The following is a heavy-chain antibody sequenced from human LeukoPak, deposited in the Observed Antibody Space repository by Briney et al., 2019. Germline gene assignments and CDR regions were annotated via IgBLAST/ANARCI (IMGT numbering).Heavy chain of an antibody. D-gene: IGHD5-18*01. V-gene: IGHV3-15*01. CDR3: TTLDTAMVTTDY. Sequence: GGSLRLSCAASGFTFSNAWMSWVRQAPGKGLEWVGRIKSKTDGGTTDYAAPVKGRFTISRDDSKNTLYLQMNSLKTEDTAVYYCTTLDTAMVTTDYWGQGTLVTVSS. J-gene: IGHJ4*02. CDR1: GFTFSNAW. CDR2: IKSKTDGGTT.